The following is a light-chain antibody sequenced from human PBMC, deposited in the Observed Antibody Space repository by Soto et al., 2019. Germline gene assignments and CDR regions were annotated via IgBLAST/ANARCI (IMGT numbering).Light chain of an antibody. J-gene: IGKJ2*01. CDR3: MQGTHWPLYT. CDR2: KIS. V-gene: IGKV2-30*02. Sequence: DVVMTQSPLSLPVTLGQPASISCRSSQSLVHSDGNTYLNWFQQRPGQSPRRLIYKISNRDSGVPYRFGGSGAGTDFTLMISSVEAEDVGVYYCMQGTHWPLYTFGQRTKLEIK. CDR1: QSLVHSDGNTY.